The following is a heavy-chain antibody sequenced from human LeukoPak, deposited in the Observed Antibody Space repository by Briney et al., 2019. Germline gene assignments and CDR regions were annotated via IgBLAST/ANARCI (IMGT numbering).Heavy chain of an antibody. V-gene: IGHV3-7*03. J-gene: IGHJ4*02. CDR3: ARDGRPLDY. Sequence: GGSLRLSCAASGFTFSGFWMSWVRQAPGKGLEGVANIKQDGSEKYYVDSVKGRFTISRDNAKNSLYLQMNSLRVEDTAVYYCARDGRPLDYWGQGTLVTVSS. CDR2: IKQDGSEK. CDR1: GFTFSGFW.